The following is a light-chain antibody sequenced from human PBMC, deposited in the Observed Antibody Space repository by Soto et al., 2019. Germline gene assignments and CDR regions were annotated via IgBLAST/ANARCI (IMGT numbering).Light chain of an antibody. V-gene: IGLV2-14*03. CDR3: SSYTTSNTRQIV. CDR1: SSDIGGYNY. CDR2: DVT. J-gene: IGLJ1*01. Sequence: QSALTQPASVSGSPGRSITISCTGTSSDIGGYNYVSWYQHHPGKAPKLIIYDVTNRPSGVSNPFSGSKSGNTASLTISGLPPEDEADYFCSSYTTSNTRQIVFGTGTKLTVL.